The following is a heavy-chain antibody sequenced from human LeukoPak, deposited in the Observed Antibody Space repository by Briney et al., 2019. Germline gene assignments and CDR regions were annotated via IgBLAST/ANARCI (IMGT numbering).Heavy chain of an antibody. CDR1: GGSIGSYY. CDR2: IHYSGST. J-gene: IGHJ4*02. D-gene: IGHD6-19*01. V-gene: IGHV4-59*01. CDR3: ARDGVAGGFDY. Sequence: SETLSLTCTVSGGSIGSYYWNWIRQAPGKGLEWIGYIHYSGSTNHNSSLKSRVTISVDTPKNQHSLKLSSVTAADTAVYYCARDGVAGGFDYWGQGTLVTVSS.